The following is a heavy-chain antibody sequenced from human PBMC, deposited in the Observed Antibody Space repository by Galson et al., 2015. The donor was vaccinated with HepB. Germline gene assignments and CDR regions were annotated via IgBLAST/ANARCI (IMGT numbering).Heavy chain of an antibody. CDR1: GDSVSSNSAA. V-gene: IGHV6-1*01. CDR3: ARDPTFGGVIAHAFDI. J-gene: IGHJ3*02. D-gene: IGHD3-16*02. Sequence: CAISGDSVSSNSAAWNWIRQSPSRGLEWLGRTYYRSKWYNDYAVSVKSRITINPDTSKNQFSLQLNSVTPEDTAVYYCARDPTFGGVIAHAFDIWGQGTMVTVSS. CDR2: TYYRSKWYN.